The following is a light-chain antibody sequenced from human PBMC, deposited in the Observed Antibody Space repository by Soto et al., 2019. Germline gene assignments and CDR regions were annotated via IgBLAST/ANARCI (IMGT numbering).Light chain of an antibody. CDR2: GAS. V-gene: IGKV3-20*01. Sequence: EIVLTQSPGTLSLSPGERATLSCRASQSVSNRYLPWNQAKPGLAPRLLIYGASTRATGIPDRFSGSGSGTDFTLTISRLEPEDFAVYYCQQYGTSPLTFGGGTKVEIK. CDR3: QQYGTSPLT. J-gene: IGKJ4*01. CDR1: QSVSNRY.